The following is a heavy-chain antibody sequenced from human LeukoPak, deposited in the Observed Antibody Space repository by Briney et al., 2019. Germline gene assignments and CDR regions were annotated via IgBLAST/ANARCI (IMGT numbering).Heavy chain of an antibody. CDR2: ISGSGFHT. J-gene: IGHJ5*01. Sequence: GGSLRLSCEASGFTFDSFDMTWVRQAPGKGLEGVSLISGSGFHTFYAASVEGRFTVSGDNSKNTMYLQMNTLRAEDTAIYYCARRKFYHLGKKKEPSWFDSWGQGTLVTVSS. D-gene: IGHD3-16*01. V-gene: IGHV3-23*01. CDR3: ARRKFYHLGKKKEPSWFDS. CDR1: GFTFDSFD.